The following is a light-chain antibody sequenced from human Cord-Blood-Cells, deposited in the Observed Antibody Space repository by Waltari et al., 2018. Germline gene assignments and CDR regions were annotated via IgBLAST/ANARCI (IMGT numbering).Light chain of an antibody. J-gene: IGKJ1*01. CDR3: QQYNNWPPWT. CDR2: GAS. V-gene: IGKV3-15*01. CDR1: HSVSSN. Sequence: EIVMTQPPATLSVSPGERATLSCRASHSVSSNLAWYQQKPGQAPRLLIYGASTRATGIPARFSGSGSGTEFTLTISSLQSEDFAVYYCQQYNNWPPWTFGQGTKVEIK.